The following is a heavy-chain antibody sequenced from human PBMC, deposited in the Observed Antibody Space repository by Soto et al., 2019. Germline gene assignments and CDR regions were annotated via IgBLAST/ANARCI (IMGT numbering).Heavy chain of an antibody. V-gene: IGHV3-23*01. J-gene: IGHJ6*02. CDR1: GFTFSSYA. Sequence: GGSLRLSCAASGFTFSSYAMSWVRQAPGKGLEWVSAISGSGGSTYYADSVKGRFTISRDNSKNTLYLQMNSLRAEDTAVYYCAKVTSDSSGYYYYYGMDVWGQGTTVTVSS. CDR3: AKVTSDSSGYYYYYGMDV. CDR2: ISGSGGST. D-gene: IGHD3-22*01.